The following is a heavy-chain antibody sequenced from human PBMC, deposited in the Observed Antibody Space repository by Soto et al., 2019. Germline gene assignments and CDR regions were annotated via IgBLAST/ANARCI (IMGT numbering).Heavy chain of an antibody. CDR1: GFTFSNAW. J-gene: IGHJ4*02. Sequence: EVQLVESGGGLVKPGGSLRLSCVASGFTFSNAWMYWVRQAPGNGLEWVGRIKSKADGGATDYAAPVKGRFTISRDDSKTTLYLQMSSLRAEDTATYYCTTDLPSGSDDYWGQGTLVSVSS. V-gene: IGHV3-15*07. CDR2: IKSKADGGAT. CDR3: TTDLPSGSDDY. D-gene: IGHD1-26*01.